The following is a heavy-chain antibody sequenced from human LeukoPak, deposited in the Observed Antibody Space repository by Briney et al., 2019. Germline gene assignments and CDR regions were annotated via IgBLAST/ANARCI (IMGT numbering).Heavy chain of an antibody. CDR3: ARRHLTSGSIDY. CDR1: GFTVSSNY. Sequence: GGSLRLSCAASGFTVSSNYMNWVRQAPGKGLEWVSNIFSGGGTHYADSVKGRFTISRDNCKNTVYLQMNSLRAEDTAMYYCARRHLTSGSIDYWGQGTLVTVSS. J-gene: IGHJ4*02. V-gene: IGHV3-53*01. CDR2: IFSGGGT.